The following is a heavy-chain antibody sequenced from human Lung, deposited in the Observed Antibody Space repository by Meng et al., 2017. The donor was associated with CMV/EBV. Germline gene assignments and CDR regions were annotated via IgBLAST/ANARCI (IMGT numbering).Heavy chain of an antibody. CDR1: GGSISSSNW. CDR2: IPHRGSS. D-gene: IGHD3-10*01. V-gene: IGHV4-4*02. J-gene: IGHJ1*01. CDR3: LRRSGGSV. Sequence: QVRLQESGPGLVKPSGTLSLTCAVSGGSISSSNWWSWVRQPPGKGLEWIGEIPHRGSSAYNPSLKSRVSMSIDKSKNQFSLKLTSVTAADTAVYHCLRRSGGSVWGQGTLVTVSS.